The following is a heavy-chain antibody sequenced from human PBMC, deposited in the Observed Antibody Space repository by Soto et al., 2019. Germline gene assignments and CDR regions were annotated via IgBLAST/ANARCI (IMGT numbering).Heavy chain of an antibody. CDR3: ASFKYSSPHLQDYYYYYMDV. CDR2: ISSSSSYI. D-gene: IGHD6-6*01. Sequence: EVQLVESGGGLVKPGGSLRLSCAASGFTFSSYSMNWVRQAPGKGLEWVSSISSSSSYIYYADSVKGRFTISRDNAKNSRALKMTSLRAEDTAVYYGASFKYSSPHLQDYYYYYMDVWGKGTTVTVSS. V-gene: IGHV3-21*01. J-gene: IGHJ6*03. CDR1: GFTFSSYS.